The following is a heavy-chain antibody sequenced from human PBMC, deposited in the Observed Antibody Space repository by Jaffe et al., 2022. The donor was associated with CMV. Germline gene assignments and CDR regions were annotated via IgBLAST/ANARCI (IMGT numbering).Heavy chain of an antibody. Sequence: EVQLVESGGGLVQPGGSLRLSCAASGFTFSSYEMNWVRQAPGKGLEWVSYISSSGSTIYYADSVKGRFTISRDNAKNSLYLQMNSLRAEDTAVYYCARSPAGGYYDGVLGYWGQGTLVTVSS. D-gene: IGHD3-22*01. J-gene: IGHJ4*02. V-gene: IGHV3-48*03. CDR2: ISSSGSTI. CDR1: GFTFSSYE. CDR3: ARSPAGGYYDGVLGY.